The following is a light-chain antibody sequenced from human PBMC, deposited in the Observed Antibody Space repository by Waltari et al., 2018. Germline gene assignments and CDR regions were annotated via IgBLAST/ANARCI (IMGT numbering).Light chain of an antibody. CDR2: WAS. CDR1: ESVLYSSNNKNH. J-gene: IGKJ4*01. V-gene: IGKV4-1*01. Sequence: DIVMTQSPESLAVSLGERATISCKTSESVLYSSNNKNHLAWYQQKPGQPPRLLLYWASTRGSGVPDRFIGSGSETDFTLTVTSLQAEDVAVYYCQQYYNTPLTFGGGTKVDVK. CDR3: QQYYNTPLT.